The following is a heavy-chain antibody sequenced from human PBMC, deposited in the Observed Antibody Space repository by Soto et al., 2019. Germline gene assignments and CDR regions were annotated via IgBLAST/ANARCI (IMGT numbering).Heavy chain of an antibody. CDR1: GGSISSSSYY. CDR2: IYYSGST. CDR3: ARQGSIAAAGEPVAYNWFDP. D-gene: IGHD6-13*01. V-gene: IGHV4-39*01. J-gene: IGHJ5*02. Sequence: SETLSLTCTVSGGSISSSSYYWGWIRQPPGKGLEWIGSIYYSGSTYYNPSLKSRVTISVDTSKNQFSLKLSSVTAADTAVYYCARQGSIAAAGEPVAYNWFDPWGQGTLVTVSS.